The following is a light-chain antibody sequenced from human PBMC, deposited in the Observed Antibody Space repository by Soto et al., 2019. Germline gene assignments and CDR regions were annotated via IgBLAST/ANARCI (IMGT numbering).Light chain of an antibody. J-gene: IGKJ4*01. CDR1: QSVLYSSNNKNY. CDR3: QQYYNTPRT. Sequence: DIVMTQSPDSLAVSLGERATINCKSSQSVLYSSNNKNYLAWYQQKPGQPPKLLIYWASTRESGVPDRFSGSGSGPDFTLTISSLQAEDVSVYYCQQYYNTPRTFGGGTKVEIK. V-gene: IGKV4-1*01. CDR2: WAS.